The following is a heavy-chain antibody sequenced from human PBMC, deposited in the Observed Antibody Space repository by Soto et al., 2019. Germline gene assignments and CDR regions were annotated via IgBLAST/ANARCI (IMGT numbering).Heavy chain of an antibody. CDR1: GDTFTSYY. D-gene: IGHD3-3*01. J-gene: IGHJ5*02. CDR2: INPHGGRT. Sequence: QVQLVQSGAEVKRPGASGKVSCKAPGDTFTSYYLNWVRQAPGQGLEWMGVINPHGGRTKYAQKFQGRITMTRDTSRSTVYMELSSLRSDDTAIYYCARSSGGNFGIIIEGSNWFDPWGQGTLVTVSS. CDR3: ARSSGGNFGIIIEGSNWFDP. V-gene: IGHV1-46*01.